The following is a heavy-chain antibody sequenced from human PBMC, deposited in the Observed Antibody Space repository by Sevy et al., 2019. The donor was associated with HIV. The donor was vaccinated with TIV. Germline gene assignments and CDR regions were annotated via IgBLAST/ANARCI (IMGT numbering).Heavy chain of an antibody. CDR2: IIIGSNYI. CDR3: GGGGGLTDDGFDI. Sequence: GGSLRLSCAASGFTFSSYTMDWVRQAPGKGLEWVSSIIIGSNYIYYADSLKGRFTISRDNAKNSVFLQMHSLRAEDTALYYWGGGGGLTDDGFDIWGQGTMVTVSS. CDR1: GFTFSSYT. V-gene: IGHV3-21*01. D-gene: IGHD3-16*01. J-gene: IGHJ3*02.